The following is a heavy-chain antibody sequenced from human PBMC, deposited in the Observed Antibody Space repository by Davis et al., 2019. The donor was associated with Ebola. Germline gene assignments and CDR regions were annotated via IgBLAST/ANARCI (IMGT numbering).Heavy chain of an antibody. CDR2: ISYDGSNK. Sequence: GGSLRLSCAASGFTFSSYGMHWVRQAPGKGLEWVAVISYDGSNKYYADSVKGRFTISRDNSKNTLYLQMNSLRAEDTAVYYCAKLLDTAASPATGYWGQGTLVTVSS. CDR3: AKLLDTAASPATGY. V-gene: IGHV3-30*18. D-gene: IGHD5-18*01. J-gene: IGHJ4*02. CDR1: GFTFSSYG.